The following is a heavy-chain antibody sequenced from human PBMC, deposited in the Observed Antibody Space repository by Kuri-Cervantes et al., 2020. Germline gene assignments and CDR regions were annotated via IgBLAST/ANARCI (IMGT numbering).Heavy chain of an antibody. CDR1: GYTFTYRY. CDR2: ITPFNGNT. V-gene: IGHV1-45*02. CDR3: AREPLAYDSSGYHPKESPENDY. D-gene: IGHD3-22*01. J-gene: IGHJ4*02. Sequence: SVKVSCKASGYTFTYRYLHWVRQAPGQALEWMGWITPFNGNTNYAQKFQGRVTITADESTSTAYMELSSLRSEDTAVYYCAREPLAYDSSGYHPKESPENDYWGQGTLVTVSS.